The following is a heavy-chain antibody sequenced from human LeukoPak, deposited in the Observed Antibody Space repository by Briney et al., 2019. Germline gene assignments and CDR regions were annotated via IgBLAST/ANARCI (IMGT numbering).Heavy chain of an antibody. D-gene: IGHD5-12*01. Sequence: SETLSLTCTVSGGSISSYYWSRIRQPAGKGLEWIGRIYTSGSTNYNPSLKSRVTMSVDTSKNQFSLKLSSVTAADTAVYYCARVGVATTRTDYWGQGTLVTVSS. CDR1: GGSISSYY. V-gene: IGHV4-4*07. CDR2: IYTSGST. J-gene: IGHJ4*02. CDR3: ARVGVATTRTDY.